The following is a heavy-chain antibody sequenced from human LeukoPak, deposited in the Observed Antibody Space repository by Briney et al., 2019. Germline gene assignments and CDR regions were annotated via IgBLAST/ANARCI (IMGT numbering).Heavy chain of an antibody. CDR1: GYTFTSHV. D-gene: IGHD3-16*02. V-gene: IGHV7-4-1*02. Sequence: ASVKVSCKASGYTFTSHVINWVRQAPGQGLEWMGWINTNTGNPTYAQGFKGRFVFSLDTFVGSANLQISSLKTEDTAVYYCARAYQRLGQLSLPDYWGQGTLVTVSS. CDR2: INTNTGNP. J-gene: IGHJ4*02. CDR3: ARAYQRLGQLSLPDY.